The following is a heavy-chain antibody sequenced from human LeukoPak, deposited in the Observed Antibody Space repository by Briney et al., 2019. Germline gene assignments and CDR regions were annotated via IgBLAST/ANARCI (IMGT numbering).Heavy chain of an antibody. CDR2: IYYSGST. D-gene: IGHD4-11*01. CDR1: GGSISSSSYY. Sequence: PSETLSLTCTVSGGSISSSSYYWGWIRQPPGKGLEWFGSIYYSGSTYYNPSLKSRVTISVDTSKNQFSLKLSSVTAADTAVYYCARLYPQEGGDLQSYYMDVWGKGTTVTVSS. J-gene: IGHJ6*03. CDR3: ARLYPQEGGDLQSYYMDV. V-gene: IGHV4-39*01.